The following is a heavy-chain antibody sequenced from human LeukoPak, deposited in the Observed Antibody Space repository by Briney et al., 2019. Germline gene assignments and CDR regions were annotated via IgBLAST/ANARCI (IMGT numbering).Heavy chain of an antibody. V-gene: IGHV3-21*01. J-gene: IGHJ4*02. Sequence: GGSLRLSCAASGFTFSSYSMNWVRQAPGKGLEWVSSISSSSSYIYYADSVKGRFTISRDNAKNSLYLQMNSLRAEDTAVYYCASGRYSSGWYPLGYWGQGTLVTASS. CDR3: ASGRYSSGWYPLGY. CDR2: ISSSSSYI. CDR1: GFTFSSYS. D-gene: IGHD6-19*01.